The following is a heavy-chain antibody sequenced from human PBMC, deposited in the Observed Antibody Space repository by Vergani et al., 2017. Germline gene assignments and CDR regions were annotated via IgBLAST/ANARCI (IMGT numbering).Heavy chain of an antibody. D-gene: IGHD3-3*01. V-gene: IGHV1-69*11. CDR2: IIPILGTA. CDR1: GGTFSSYA. CDR3: ARHNPQENYDFWSGYEGNHYYYYMDV. Sequence: QVQLVQSGAEVKKPGSSVKVSCKASGGTFSSYAISWVRQAPGQGLEWMGRIIPILGTANYAQKFQGRGTITADESTSTAYMELSRLRSEDTAVYYCARHNPQENYDFWSGYEGNHYYYYMDVWGKGTTVTVSS. J-gene: IGHJ6*03.